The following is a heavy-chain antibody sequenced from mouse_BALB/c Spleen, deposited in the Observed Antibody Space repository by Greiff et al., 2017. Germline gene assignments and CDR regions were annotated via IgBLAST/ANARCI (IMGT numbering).Heavy chain of an antibody. CDR1: GFTFSNYW. Sequence: EVKVVESGGGLVQPGGSMKLSCVASGFTFSNYWMNWVRQSPEKGLEWVAEIRLKSNNYATHYAESVKGRFTISRDDSKSSVYLQMNNLRAEDTGIYYCTRPYDYDGMDYWGQGTSVTVSS. CDR3: TRPYDYDGMDY. V-gene: IGHV6-6*02. J-gene: IGHJ4*01. CDR2: IRLKSNNYAT.